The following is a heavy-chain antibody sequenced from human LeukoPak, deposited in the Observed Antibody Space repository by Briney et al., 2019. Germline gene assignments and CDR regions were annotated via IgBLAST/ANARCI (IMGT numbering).Heavy chain of an antibody. CDR3: ARSYYDYALDY. CDR2: IKQDGSEK. J-gene: IGHJ4*02. Sequence: GALELSWVGSGFNFSRSGMDWGRRGPGKGVEWVANIKQDGSEKYYVDSVKGRFTISRDNAKNSLYLQMNSLRAEDTAVYYCARSYYDYALDYWGQGTLVTVSS. D-gene: IGHD3-16*01. CDR1: GFNFSRSG. V-gene: IGHV3-7*03.